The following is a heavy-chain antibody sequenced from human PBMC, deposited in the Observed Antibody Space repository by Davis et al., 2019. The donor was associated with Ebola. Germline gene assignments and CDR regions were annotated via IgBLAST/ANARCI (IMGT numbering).Heavy chain of an antibody. Sequence: MPGGCLRLSCAVSGGSISSSNWWSWVRQPPGKGLEWIGEISQSGSTNYNPSLKSRVTISVDTSKNQFSLKLSSVTAADTAVYYCAREDSVVSRGMDVWGQGTTVTVSS. J-gene: IGHJ6*02. CDR2: ISQSGST. CDR3: AREDSVVSRGMDV. V-gene: IGHV4-4*02. CDR1: GGSISSSNW. D-gene: IGHD2-2*01.